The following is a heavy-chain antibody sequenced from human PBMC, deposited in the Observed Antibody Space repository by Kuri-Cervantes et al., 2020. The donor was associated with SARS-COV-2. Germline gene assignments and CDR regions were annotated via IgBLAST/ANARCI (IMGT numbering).Heavy chain of an antibody. D-gene: IGHD1-26*01. V-gene: IGHV4-59*12. J-gene: IGHJ5*02. Sequence: GSLRLSCTVSGGSISSYYWSWIRQPPGKGLEWIGYIYYSGSTNYNPSLKSRVTISVDTSKNQFSLKLSSVTAADTAVYYCARSSIVGASHWFDPWGQGTLVTVSS. CDR2: IYYSGST. CDR1: GGSISSYY. CDR3: ARSSIVGASHWFDP.